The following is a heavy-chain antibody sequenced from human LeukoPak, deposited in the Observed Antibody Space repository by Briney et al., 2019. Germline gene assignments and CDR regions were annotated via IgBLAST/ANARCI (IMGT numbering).Heavy chain of an antibody. D-gene: IGHD1-26*01. J-gene: IGHJ4*02. CDR1: GFTFRTYW. CDR2: INEDGRIT. V-gene: IGHV3-74*01. Sequence: GGSLRLSCAVSGFTFRTYWMLWVRQVPGEGLVWVSRINEDGRITNYADSVRGRFTISRDNAKNTLYLQMNSLRAEDSAVYYCGRDLGGRSGYWGQGALVTVSS. CDR3: GRDLGGRSGY.